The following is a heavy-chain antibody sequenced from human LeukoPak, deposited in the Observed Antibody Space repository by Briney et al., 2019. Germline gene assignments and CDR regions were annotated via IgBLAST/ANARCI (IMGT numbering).Heavy chain of an antibody. D-gene: IGHD2-8*02. Sequence: GGSLRLSCAASAYTFSIYNMHWVRQAPGKGLEWVSSISSSGSYIYYADSVKGRFTISRDNAKNSLHLQMHSLRADDTAVYYCYSTAGYVSVPFGTGYFDFWGQGTLVTVSS. CDR3: YSTAGYVSVPFGTGYFDF. J-gene: IGHJ4*02. V-gene: IGHV3-21*01. CDR1: AYTFSIYN. CDR2: ISSSGSYI.